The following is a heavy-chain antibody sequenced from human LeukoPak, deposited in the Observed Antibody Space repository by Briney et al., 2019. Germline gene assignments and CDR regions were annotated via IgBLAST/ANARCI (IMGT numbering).Heavy chain of an antibody. J-gene: IGHJ4*02. Sequence: SETLSLTCSVSGGPISSDGYYWSWIRQRPGKGLEWIGYIYYSGSTYYNPSLKSRVTMSVDTSKNQFSLKLSSVTAADTAVYYCARTDTSVSFDYWGQGTLVTVSS. CDR2: IYYSGST. D-gene: IGHD2-2*01. V-gene: IGHV4-31*03. CDR1: GGPISSDGYY. CDR3: ARTDTSVSFDY.